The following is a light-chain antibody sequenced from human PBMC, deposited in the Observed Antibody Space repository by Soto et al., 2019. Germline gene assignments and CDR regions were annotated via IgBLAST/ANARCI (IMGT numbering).Light chain of an antibody. J-gene: IGKJ2*01. CDR3: LQYNEWPPKQYT. CDR1: QRVSSD. Sequence: ELVMTQSPATLSVSPGERVTLSCRVSQRVSSDLAWYQYKPGQAPRLLIYGASTRATGTPARFSGSGYGTEFSLSISSLHSEDFAVYDYLQYNEWPPKQYTFGQGTKLEIK. V-gene: IGKV3-15*01. CDR2: GAS.